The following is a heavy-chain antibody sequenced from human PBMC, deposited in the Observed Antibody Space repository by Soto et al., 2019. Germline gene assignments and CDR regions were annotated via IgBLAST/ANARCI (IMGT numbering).Heavy chain of an antibody. CDR1: GFSFSDHY. Sequence: GALRLSCAASGFSFSDHYMSWIRQAPGKGLEWVSYISSSTFYTNYADSVKGRFTISRDNAKNSLYLQMNSLRAEDTAVYYCATDDSSVLEYFDYWGQGILVTVFS. D-gene: IGHD3-22*01. V-gene: IGHV3-11*06. CDR2: ISSSTFYT. CDR3: ATDDSSVLEYFDY. J-gene: IGHJ4*02.